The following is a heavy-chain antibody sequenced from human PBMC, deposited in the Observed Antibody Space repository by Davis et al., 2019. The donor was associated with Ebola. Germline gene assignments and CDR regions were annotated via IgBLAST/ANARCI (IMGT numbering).Heavy chain of an antibody. V-gene: IGHV3-15*07. CDR2: IKSKTDGGTT. CDR1: GFTFSSYW. CDR3: TTEDDFWSGYYYFDY. Sequence: GESLKISCAASGFTFSSYWMNWVRQAPGKGLEWVGRIKSKTDGGTTDYAAPVKGRFTISRDDSKNTLYLQMNSLKTEDTAVYYCTTEDDFWSGYYYFDYWGQGTLVTVSS. D-gene: IGHD3-3*01. J-gene: IGHJ4*02.